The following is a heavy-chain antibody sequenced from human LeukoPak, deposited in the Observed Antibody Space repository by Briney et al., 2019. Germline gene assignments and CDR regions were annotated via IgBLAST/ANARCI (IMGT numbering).Heavy chain of an antibody. J-gene: IGHJ4*02. D-gene: IGHD3-10*01. CDR3: ARDHFPTYYYDSGSYYPLDY. CDR2: MNPNSGNT. V-gene: IGHV1-8*01. CDR1: GYTFTNYD. Sequence: ASVKVSCKASGYTFTNYDINWVRQATGQGLEWMGWMNPNSGNTGYAQKFQGRVTMTRDTSISTAYMELSSLRSDDTAVYYCARDHFPTYYYDSGSYYPLDYWGQGTLVTVSS.